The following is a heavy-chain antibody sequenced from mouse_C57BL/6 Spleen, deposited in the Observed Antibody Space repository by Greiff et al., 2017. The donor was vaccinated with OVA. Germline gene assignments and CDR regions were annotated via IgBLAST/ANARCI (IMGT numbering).Heavy chain of an antibody. CDR3: ARRSYYGSSHWYFDV. D-gene: IGHD1-1*01. V-gene: IGHV3-1*01. CDR1: GYSITSGYD. Sequence: EVKLVESGPGMVKPSQSLSLTCTVTGYSITSGYDWHWIRHFPGNKLEWMGYISYSGSTNYNPSLKSRISITHDTSKNHFFLKLNSVTTEDTATYYCARRSYYGSSHWYFDVWGTGTTVTVSS. CDR2: ISYSGST. J-gene: IGHJ1*03.